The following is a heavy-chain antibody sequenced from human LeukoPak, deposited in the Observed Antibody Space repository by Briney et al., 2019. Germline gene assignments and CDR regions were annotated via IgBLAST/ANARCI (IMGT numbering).Heavy chain of an antibody. V-gene: IGHV3-23*01. J-gene: IGHJ6*02. CDR2: VSGSGGST. Sequence: PGGSLRLSCAASGFTFSGYAMSWVRQAPGKGLEWVSVVSGSGGSTYYADSVKGRFTISRDNSKNTLYLQMNSLRAEDTAIYYCARDGTSWNYDPHFDVWGQGTTVTVSS. CDR3: ARDGTSWNYDPHFDV. D-gene: IGHD3-3*01. CDR1: GFTFSGYA.